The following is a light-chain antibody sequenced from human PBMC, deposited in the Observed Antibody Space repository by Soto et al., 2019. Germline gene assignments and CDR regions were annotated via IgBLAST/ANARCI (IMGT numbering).Light chain of an antibody. J-gene: IGKJ1*01. V-gene: IGKV3-15*01. CDR3: QQYNHWWT. CDR2: GAS. CDR1: QSVSSN. Sequence: IVMTQCPATLCVSQGERATLFCRASQSVSSNLVWYQQKPGQAPRLLIYGASTRDTGIPARLSGSGSGTEFPLTISSLPSEDFAVYYCQQYNHWWTFGQGTKVDIK.